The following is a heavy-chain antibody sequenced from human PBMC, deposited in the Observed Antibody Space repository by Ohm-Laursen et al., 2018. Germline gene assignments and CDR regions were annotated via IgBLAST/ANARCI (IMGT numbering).Heavy chain of an antibody. J-gene: IGHJ6*02. Sequence: GSLRLSCAASGFTFSDYYMSWIRQAPGKGLEWVSYISSSGSTIYYADSVKGRSTISRDNAKNSLYLQMNSLRAEDTAVYYCASLKPPLYYYGMDVWGQGTTVTVSS. CDR3: ASLKPPLYYYGMDV. CDR2: ISSSGSTI. V-gene: IGHV3-11*01. CDR1: GFTFSDYY.